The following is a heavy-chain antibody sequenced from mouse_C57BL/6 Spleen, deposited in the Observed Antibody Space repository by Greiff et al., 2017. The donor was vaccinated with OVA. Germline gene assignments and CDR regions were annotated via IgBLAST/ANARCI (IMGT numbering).Heavy chain of an antibody. CDR3: ARGMGRYFDV. J-gene: IGHJ1*03. CDR2: LYPGDGDT. CDR1: GYAFSSSW. Sequence: QVQLKESGPELVKPGASVKISCKASGYAFSSSWMNWVKQRPGKGLEWIGRLYPGDGDTNYNGKFKGKATLTADKSSSTAYMQLSSLTSEDSAVYFCARGMGRYFDVWGTGTTVTVSS. V-gene: IGHV1-82*01. D-gene: IGHD2-3*01.